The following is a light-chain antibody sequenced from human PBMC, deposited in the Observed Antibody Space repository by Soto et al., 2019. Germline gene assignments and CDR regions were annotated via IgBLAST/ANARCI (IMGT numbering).Light chain of an antibody. Sequence: EMVMTQSTATLSVSPGERATLSCRASQSVSSNLAWYQQKPGQAPRLLIYGASTRATGIPGRFSGSGSGTEFTLTISSLQSEDFAVYYCQQYNNWPSITFGQGTQLEIK. CDR3: QQYNNWPSIT. CDR1: QSVSSN. V-gene: IGKV3-15*01. J-gene: IGKJ5*01. CDR2: GAS.